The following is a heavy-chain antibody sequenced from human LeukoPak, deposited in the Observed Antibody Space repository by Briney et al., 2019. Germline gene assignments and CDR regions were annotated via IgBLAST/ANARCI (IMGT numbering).Heavy chain of an antibody. CDR2: INPNSGGT. J-gene: IGHJ4*02. V-gene: IGHV1-2*02. Sequence: ASVKVSCKASGYTFTGYYMHWVRQAPGQGLGWMGWINPNSGGTNYAQKFQGRVTMTRDASISTAYMELSRLRSDDTAVYYCARGLNHYDFWSGYYLDYWGQGTLVTVSS. CDR3: ARGLNHYDFWSGYYLDY. D-gene: IGHD3-3*01. CDR1: GYTFTGYY.